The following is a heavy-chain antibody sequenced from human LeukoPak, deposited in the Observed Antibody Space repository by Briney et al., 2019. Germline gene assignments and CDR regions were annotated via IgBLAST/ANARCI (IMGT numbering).Heavy chain of an antibody. V-gene: IGHV1-18*01. J-gene: IGHJ6*03. CDR2: SSAYNGNT. CDR3: ARAGSGSLTSGYYYYYMDV. CDR1: GYTFTSYG. Sequence: ASVKVSCKASGYTFTSYGISWVRQAPGQGLEWMGWSSAYNGNTNYAQKLQGRVTMTTDTSTSTAYMELRSLRSDDTAVYYCARAGSGSLTSGYYYYYMDVWGKGTTVTISS. D-gene: IGHD3-10*01.